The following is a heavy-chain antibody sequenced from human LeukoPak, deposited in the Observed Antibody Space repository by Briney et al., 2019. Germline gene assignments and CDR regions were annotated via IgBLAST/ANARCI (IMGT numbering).Heavy chain of an antibody. D-gene: IGHD2-15*01. V-gene: IGHV1-18*01. CDR2: ISPYNGNT. CDR3: ARDLDIVVVAAAVRHYGLDV. Sequence: ASVKVSCKASGYTFTNYGISWVRQAPGQGLEWMGWISPYNGNTNYAQKFQGRVTMTTETSTTTAYMELRSLRSDDTAVYYCARDLDIVVVAAAVRHYGLDVWGQGTTVTVSS. CDR1: GYTFTNYG. J-gene: IGHJ6*02.